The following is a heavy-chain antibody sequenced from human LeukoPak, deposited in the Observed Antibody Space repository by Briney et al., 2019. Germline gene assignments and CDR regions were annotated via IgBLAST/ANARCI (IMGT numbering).Heavy chain of an antibody. V-gene: IGHV4-59*08. CDR3: ARTNTYYGDPARHRGSDAFDI. Sequence: PSETLSLTCTVSGGSISSYYWSWIRQPPGKGLEWIGYIYYSGSTNYNPSLKSRVTISVDTSKNQFSLKLSSVTAADTAVYYCARTNTYYGDPARHRGSDAFDIWGQGTMVTVSS. CDR1: GGSISSYY. CDR2: IYYSGST. J-gene: IGHJ3*02. D-gene: IGHD4-17*01.